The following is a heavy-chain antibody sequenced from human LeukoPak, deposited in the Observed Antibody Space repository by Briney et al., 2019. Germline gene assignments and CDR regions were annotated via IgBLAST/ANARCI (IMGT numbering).Heavy chain of an antibody. Sequence: GGSLRLSCAASGFTFSSYAMSWVRQAPGKGLEWVSAISGSGGSTYYADSVKGRFTISRDNSKNTLYLQMNSLRAEDTAVYYCAKDQDYNDSCPNDYWGQGTLVTVSS. CDR3: AKDQDYNDSCPNDY. J-gene: IGHJ4*02. CDR1: GFTFSSYA. D-gene: IGHD3-22*01. V-gene: IGHV3-23*01. CDR2: ISGSGGST.